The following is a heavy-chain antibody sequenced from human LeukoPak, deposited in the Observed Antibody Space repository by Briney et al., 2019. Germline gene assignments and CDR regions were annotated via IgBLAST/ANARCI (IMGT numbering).Heavy chain of an antibody. Sequence: SETLSLTCTVSGGSLNSGGYYWSSIRQHPGKGLEWIGYNYYSWSTYHHPTLKRRVTIPIDTSKNQFSLKLNYVTTADQALYYCARGGDYYDSSGYYDYWGQGTVVSVSS. CDR1: GGSLNSGGYY. V-gene: IGHV4-31*03. CDR2: NYYSWST. J-gene: IGHJ4*02. D-gene: IGHD3-22*01. CDR3: ARGGDYYDSSGYYDY.